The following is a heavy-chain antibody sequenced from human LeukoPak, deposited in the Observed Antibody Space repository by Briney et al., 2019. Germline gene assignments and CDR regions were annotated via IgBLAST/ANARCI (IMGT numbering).Heavy chain of an antibody. Sequence: GASVKVSCKASGYTFTGYYMHWVRQAPGKGLEWVSGFSGGDGTTFYADSVKGRFTISRGNSKNTLYLQMNSLRAEDTAVYYCAKAGSLDIAARQNYWGQGTLVSVSS. CDR3: AKAGSLDIAARQNY. CDR1: GYTFTGYY. D-gene: IGHD6-6*01. J-gene: IGHJ4*02. CDR2: FSGGDGTT. V-gene: IGHV3-23*01.